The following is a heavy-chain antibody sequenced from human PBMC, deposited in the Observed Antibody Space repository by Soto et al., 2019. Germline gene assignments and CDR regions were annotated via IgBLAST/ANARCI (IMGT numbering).Heavy chain of an antibody. D-gene: IGHD3-22*01. V-gene: IGHV5-10-1*01. J-gene: IGHJ4*02. CDR2: IDPSDSQT. CDR1: GYSFAGYW. CDR3: ARQIYDSDTGPNFQYYFDS. Sequence: RESLKISCKGSGYSFAGYWITWVRQKPGKGLEWMGRIDPSDSQTYYSPSFRGHVTISVTKSITTVFLQWSSLRASDTAMYYCARQIYDSDTGPNFQYYFDSWGQGTPVTVSS.